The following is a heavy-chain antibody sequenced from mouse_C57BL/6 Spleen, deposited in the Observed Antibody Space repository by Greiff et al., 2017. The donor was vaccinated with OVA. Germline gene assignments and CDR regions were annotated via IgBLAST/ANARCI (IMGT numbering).Heavy chain of an antibody. CDR1: GYAFSSYW. CDR2: IYPGDGDT. CDR3: ARWSGNQTPFAY. D-gene: IGHD1-3*01. J-gene: IGHJ3*01. Sequence: QVQLKQSGAELVKPGASVKISCKASGYAFSSYWMNWVKQRPGKGLEWIGQIYPGDGDTNYNGKFKGKATLTADKSSSTAYMQLSSLTSEDSAVYFCARWSGNQTPFAYWGQGTLVTVSA. V-gene: IGHV1-80*01.